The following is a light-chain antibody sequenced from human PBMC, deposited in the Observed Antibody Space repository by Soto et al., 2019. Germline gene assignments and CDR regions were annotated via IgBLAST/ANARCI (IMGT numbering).Light chain of an antibody. CDR1: QGISNY. J-gene: IGKJ5*01. Sequence: DIQMTQSPSSLSASVGDRVTITCRASQGISNYLAWYQQKPGKVPKLLIYAASTLQSGVPSRFSGSGSGTDFTLTISRLEPEDFAVYYCQQYGSSITFGQGTRLEIK. CDR2: AAS. V-gene: IGKV1-27*01. CDR3: QQYGSSIT.